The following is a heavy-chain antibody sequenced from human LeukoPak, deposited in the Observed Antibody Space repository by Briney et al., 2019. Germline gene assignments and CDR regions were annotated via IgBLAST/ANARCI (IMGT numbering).Heavy chain of an antibody. CDR3: AKDPKKLEQDYYYGMDV. V-gene: IGHV3-30-3*01. CDR1: GFTFSSYA. Sequence: GGSLRLSCAASGFTFSSYAMHWVRQAPGKGLEWVAVIPYDGSNKYYADSVKGRFTTSRDNSKNTLYLQMNSLRAEDTAVYYCAKDPKKLEQDYYYGMDVWGQGTTVTVSS. D-gene: IGHD1/OR15-1a*01. J-gene: IGHJ6*02. CDR2: IPYDGSNK.